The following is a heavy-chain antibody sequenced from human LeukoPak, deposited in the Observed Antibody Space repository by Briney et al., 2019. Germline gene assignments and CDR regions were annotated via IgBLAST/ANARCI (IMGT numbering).Heavy chain of an antibody. D-gene: IGHD6-25*01. CDR2: IIPMFGTA. Sequence: GASVKVSCKASGGTSSNYAISWVRQAPGQGLEWLGGIIPMFGTAKYAQKFQGRVTITTDESTTTAYMELISLRFEDTAVYYCLRRQALRGRHRAFDPWGQGTLVTVTS. V-gene: IGHV1-69*05. CDR1: GGTSSNYA. J-gene: IGHJ5*02. CDR3: LRRQALRGRHRAFDP.